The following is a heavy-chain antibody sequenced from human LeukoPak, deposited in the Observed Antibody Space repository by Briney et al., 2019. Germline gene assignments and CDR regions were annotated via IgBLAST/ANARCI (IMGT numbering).Heavy chain of an antibody. V-gene: IGHV1-69*13. D-gene: IGHD1-14*01. CDR1: GGTFSSYA. Sequence: SVKVSCKASGGTFSSYAISWVRQAPGQGLEWMGGIIPIFGTANYAQKFQGRVTITADESTSTAYMELSSLRSEDTAVYYCARSGVPTSYYYYMDVWGKGTTVTISS. CDR3: ARSGVPTSYYYYMDV. J-gene: IGHJ6*03. CDR2: IIPIFGTA.